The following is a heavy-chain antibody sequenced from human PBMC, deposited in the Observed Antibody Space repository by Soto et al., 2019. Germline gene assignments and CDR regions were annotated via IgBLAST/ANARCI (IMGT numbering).Heavy chain of an antibody. CDR1: GGSINDAEYY. Sequence: PSETLSLTCTVSGGSINDAEYYWTWIRQPPGKGLEWIGYIYYTGSTYYNPSLKSRVTISLDKSNNQFSLRLSSVTAADPAIYYCARKSRKAYYYDYWGQGALVT. CDR2: IYYTGST. V-gene: IGHV4-30-4*01. J-gene: IGHJ4*02. CDR3: ARKSRKAYYYDY.